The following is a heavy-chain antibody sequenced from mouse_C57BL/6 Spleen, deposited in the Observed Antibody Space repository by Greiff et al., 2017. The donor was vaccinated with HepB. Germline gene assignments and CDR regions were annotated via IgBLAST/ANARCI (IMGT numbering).Heavy chain of an antibody. CDR3: ARCSTGTDYAMDY. CDR2: IDPSDSYT. D-gene: IGHD4-1*02. CDR1: GYTFTSYW. V-gene: IGHV1-59*01. Sequence: QVQLKQPGAELVRPGTSVKLSCKASGYTFTSYWMHWVKQRPGQGLEWIGVIDPSDSYTNYNQKFKGKATLTVDTSSSTAYMQLSSLTSEDSAVYYCARCSTGTDYAMDYWGQGTSVTVSS. J-gene: IGHJ4*01.